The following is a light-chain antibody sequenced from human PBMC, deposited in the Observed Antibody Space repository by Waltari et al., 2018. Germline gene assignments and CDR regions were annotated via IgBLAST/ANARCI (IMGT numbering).Light chain of an antibody. CDR2: STN. J-gene: IGLJ2*01. V-gene: IGLV7-43*01. CDR1: TGAAPSNCS. Sequence: QTVVTQEPSLTAATGGTVTPTCASSTGAAPSNCSPNWFQHKPGQAPRALIYSTNKQHSWTPARFSGSLLGGKAALTLSGVQPEDEADYYCLLYYSDDQLVFGGGTKLTVL. CDR3: LLYYSDDQLV.